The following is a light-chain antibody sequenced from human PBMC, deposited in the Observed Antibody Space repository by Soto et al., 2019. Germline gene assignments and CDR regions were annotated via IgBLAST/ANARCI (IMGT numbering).Light chain of an antibody. CDR3: SSHAGNNNYV. CDR2: AVT. Sequence: QSVLTQPPSASLSPGQSVAMSCTGTSSDVGGQNYVSWYQQHPGKAPKLIIYAVTERPSGVPDRFSGSKSGNTASLTVSGLQTEDEADYYCSSHAGNNNYVFGTGTKVTVL. CDR1: SSDVGGQNY. J-gene: IGLJ1*01. V-gene: IGLV2-8*01.